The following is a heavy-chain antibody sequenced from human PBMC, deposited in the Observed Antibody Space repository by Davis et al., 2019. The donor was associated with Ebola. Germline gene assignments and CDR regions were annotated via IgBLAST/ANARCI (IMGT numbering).Heavy chain of an antibody. V-gene: IGHV1-46*01. CDR1: GYTFTSYY. J-gene: IGHJ4*02. Sequence: ASVKVSCKASGYTFTSYYMHWVRQAPGQGLEWMGIINPSGGSTSYAQKFQGRVTMTRDTSTSTVYMELSSLRSEDTAVYYCARGGGGYCSSTSCYAPYWGQGTLVTVSS. CDR3: ARGGGGYCSSTSCYAPY. D-gene: IGHD2-2*01. CDR2: INPSGGST.